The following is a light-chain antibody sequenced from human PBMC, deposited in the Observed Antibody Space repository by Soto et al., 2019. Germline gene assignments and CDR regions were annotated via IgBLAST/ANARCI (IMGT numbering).Light chain of an antibody. V-gene: IGLV9-49*01. CDR1: SGYSNYK. CDR2: VGTGGIVG. Sequence: QSVLTQPPSASASLGASVTLTFTLSSGYSNYKVDWYQQRPGKGPRFVMRVGTGGIVGSKGDGIPDRFSVLGSGLNRYLTIKNIQEDDESDYHCGADHGSGSNFAFYVFGTGTKLTVL. J-gene: IGLJ1*01. CDR3: GADHGSGSNFAFYV.